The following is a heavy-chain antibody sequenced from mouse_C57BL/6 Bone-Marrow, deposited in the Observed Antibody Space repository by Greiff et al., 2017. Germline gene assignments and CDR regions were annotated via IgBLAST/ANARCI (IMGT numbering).Heavy chain of an antibody. CDR3: ARHHYYYYGSSYAMDY. J-gene: IGHJ4*01. CDR1: GFTFSDYY. V-gene: IGHV5-12*01. D-gene: IGHD1-1*01. CDR2: ISNGGGST. Sequence: EVQGVESGGGLVQPGGSLKLSCAASGFTFSDYYMSWVRQTPEKRLEWVAYISNGGGSTYYPDTVKGRFTISRDNAKNTLYLQMSRLKSEDTAMYYCARHHYYYYGSSYAMDYWGQGTSGTVSS.